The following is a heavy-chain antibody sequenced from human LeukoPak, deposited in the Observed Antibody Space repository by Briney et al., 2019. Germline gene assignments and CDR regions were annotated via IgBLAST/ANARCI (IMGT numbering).Heavy chain of an antibody. CDR2: IYYSGST. CDR1: GGSISSGGYY. D-gene: IGHD3-10*01. Sequence: SETLSLTCTVSGGSISSGGYYWSWIRQHPGTGLEWIGYIYYSGSTYYNPSLKSRVTISVDTSKNQFSLKLSSVTAADTAVYYCARDDSITMVRGEIWGQGTLVTVSS. V-gene: IGHV4-31*03. CDR3: ARDDSITMVRGEI. J-gene: IGHJ4*02.